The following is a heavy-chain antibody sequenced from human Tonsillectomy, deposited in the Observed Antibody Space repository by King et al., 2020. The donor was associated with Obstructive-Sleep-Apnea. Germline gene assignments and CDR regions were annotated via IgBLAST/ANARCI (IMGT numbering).Heavy chain of an antibody. CDR2: IYYSGST. D-gene: IGHD1-26*01. CDR1: GGSISSGGCY. V-gene: IGHV4-31*03. J-gene: IGHJ4*02. Sequence: VQLQESGPGLVKPSQTLSLTCTVSGGSISSGGCYWSWIRQHPGKGLEWIGYIYYSGSTYYNPSLKSRVTISVDTSKNQFSLKLSSVTAADTAVYYCARELDSGSYYLGSYFDYWGQGTLVTVSS. CDR3: ARELDSGSYYLGSYFDY.